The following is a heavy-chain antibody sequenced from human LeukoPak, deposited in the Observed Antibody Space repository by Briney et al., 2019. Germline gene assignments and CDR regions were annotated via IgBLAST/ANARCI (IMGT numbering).Heavy chain of an antibody. J-gene: IGHJ6*03. CDR3: AKSGIIQGYYFHYMDV. CDR2: ISWKSDRI. CDR1: GFTFDDYA. Sequence: GGSLRLSCAASGFTFDDYAMHWVRQAPGKGLEWVSGISWKSDRIGYADSVKGRFTISRDNAKNSLYLQMNSLRAEDTALYYCAKSGIIQGYYFHYMDVWGKGTTVTISS. V-gene: IGHV3-9*01. D-gene: IGHD5-18*01.